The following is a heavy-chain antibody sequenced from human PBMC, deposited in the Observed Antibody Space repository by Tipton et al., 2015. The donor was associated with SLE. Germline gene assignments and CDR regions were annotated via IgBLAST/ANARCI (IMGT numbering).Heavy chain of an antibody. CDR3: ARDRMAGFYFDY. D-gene: IGHD6-19*01. CDR2: IYYSGST. CDR1: GGSISSSSYY. Sequence: TLSLTCTVSGGSISSSSYYWGWIRQPPGKGLEWIGSIYYSGSTYYNPSLKSRVTISVDTSKNQFSLKLSSVTAADTAVYYCARDRMAGFYFDYWGQGTLVTVSS. V-gene: IGHV4-39*07. J-gene: IGHJ4*02.